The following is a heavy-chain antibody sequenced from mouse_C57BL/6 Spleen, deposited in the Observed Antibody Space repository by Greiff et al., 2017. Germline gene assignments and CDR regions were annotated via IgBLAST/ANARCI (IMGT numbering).Heavy chain of an antibody. V-gene: IGHV1-64*01. D-gene: IGHD4-1*01. CDR2: IHPNSGST. CDR1: GYTFTSYW. J-gene: IGHJ4*01. Sequence: VQLQQPGAELVKPGASVKLSCKASGYTFTSYWMHWVKQRPGQGLEWIGMIHPNSGSTNYNEKFKSKATLTVDKSSSTAYMQLSSLTSEDSAVYYCARSRSNWDDYYAMDYWGQGTSVTVSS. CDR3: ARSRSNWDDYYAMDY.